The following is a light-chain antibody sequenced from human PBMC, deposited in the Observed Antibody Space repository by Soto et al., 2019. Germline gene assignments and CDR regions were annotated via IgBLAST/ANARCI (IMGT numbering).Light chain of an antibody. CDR3: SSYGGSNNFVV. V-gene: IGLV2-8*01. CDR1: SSDVGGYNY. CDR2: EVN. J-gene: IGLJ2*01. Sequence: QSALTQPRSVSGSPGQSVAISCTGTSSDVGGYNYVSWYQQHPGKAPKLIIFEVNKRPSGVPDRFFGSKSGSTASLTVSGLQAEDEADYYCSSYGGSNNFVVFGGGTQLTVL.